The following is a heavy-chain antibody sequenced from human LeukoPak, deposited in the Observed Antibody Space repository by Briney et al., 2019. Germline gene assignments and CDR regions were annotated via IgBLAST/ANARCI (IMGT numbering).Heavy chain of an antibody. Sequence: GASLKISRKGSGSSFTSYWIGWGRQMPGKGLEWMGIIYPGDSDTRYSPSFQGQVTISADKSISTAYLQWSSLKASDTAMYYCARQYSGGPHYGPGDLDYWGQGTLVTVSS. CDR3: ARQYSGGPHYGPGDLDY. CDR2: IYPGDSDT. V-gene: IGHV5-51*01. D-gene: IGHD3-10*01. CDR1: GSSFTSYW. J-gene: IGHJ4*02.